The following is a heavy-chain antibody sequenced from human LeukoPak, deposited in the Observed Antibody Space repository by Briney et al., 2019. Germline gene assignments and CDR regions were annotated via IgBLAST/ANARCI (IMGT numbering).Heavy chain of an antibody. D-gene: IGHD2-15*01. CDR1: GFTFSTHS. V-gene: IGHV3-64*01. CDR2: IDINGGTT. CDR3: AREVPSDGGIDY. J-gene: IGHJ4*02. Sequence: GGSLRLSCAASGFTFSTHSMHWVRQAPGKGLEYVSTIDINGGTTYYANSVKGRFTISRDNSKNTLYLQMGSLRPEDMAVYFCAREVPSDGGIDYWGQGTLVTVSS.